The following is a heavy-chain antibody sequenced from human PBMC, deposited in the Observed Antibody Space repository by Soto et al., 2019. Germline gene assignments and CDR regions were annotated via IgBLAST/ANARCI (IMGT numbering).Heavy chain of an antibody. CDR3: AKGFYGSGSYFIPPVDY. D-gene: IGHD3-10*01. CDR2: INPSGGST. Sequence: GASVKVSCKASGYTFTSYYMHWVRQAPGQGLEWMGIINPSGGSTSYAQKFQGRVTMTRDTSTSTVYMELSSLRSEDTALYYCAKGFYGSGSYFIPPVDYWGQGTLVTVSS. J-gene: IGHJ4*02. V-gene: IGHV1-46*01. CDR1: GYTFTSYY.